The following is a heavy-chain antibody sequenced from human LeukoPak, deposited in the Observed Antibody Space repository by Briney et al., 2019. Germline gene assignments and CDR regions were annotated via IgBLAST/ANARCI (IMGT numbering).Heavy chain of an antibody. CDR3: ARLVFGADYFDY. V-gene: IGHV4-59*08. D-gene: IGHD3-3*01. J-gene: IGHJ4*02. CDR1: GGSISSYY. CDR2: IYYSGST. Sequence: SETLSLTCTVSGGSISSYYWSWIRQPPGKGLEWIGYIYYSGSTNYNPSLKSRVTISVDTSKNQFSLKLSSVTAADTAAYYCARLVFGADYFDYWGQGTLVTVSS.